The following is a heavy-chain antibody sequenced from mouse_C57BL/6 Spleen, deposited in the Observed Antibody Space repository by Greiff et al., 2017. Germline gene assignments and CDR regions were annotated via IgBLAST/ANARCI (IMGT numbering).Heavy chain of an antibody. CDR3: ASYYYGSSYDYYAMDY. V-gene: IGHV3-6*01. CDR1: GYSITSGYY. CDR2: ISYDGSN. D-gene: IGHD1-1*01. Sequence: EVQLQESGPGLVKPSQSLSLTCSVTGYSITSGYYWNWIRQFPGNKLEWMGYISYDGSNNYNPSLKNRISITRDTSKNQFFLKLNSVTTEDTATYYCASYYYGSSYDYYAMDYWGQGTSVTVSS. J-gene: IGHJ4*01.